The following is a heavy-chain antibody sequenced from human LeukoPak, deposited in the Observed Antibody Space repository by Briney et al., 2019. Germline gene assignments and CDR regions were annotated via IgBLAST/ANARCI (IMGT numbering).Heavy chain of an antibody. CDR3: ARGTLQRITMVRGVLNYGMDV. Sequence: APSVNPSCKASGGTLSSYAISWVRQPPGQGLEWMGRIIPILGIANYAQKFQGRVTITAEKSTSTAYKELSSLRSEDTAVYSCARGTLQRITMVRGVLNYGMDVWGQGTTVTVSS. J-gene: IGHJ6*02. CDR1: GGTLSSYA. V-gene: IGHV1-69*04. CDR2: IIPILGIA. D-gene: IGHD3-10*01.